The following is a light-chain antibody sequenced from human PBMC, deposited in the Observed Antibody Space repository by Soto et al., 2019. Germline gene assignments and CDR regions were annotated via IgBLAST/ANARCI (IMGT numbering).Light chain of an antibody. CDR3: QQSNCWHGT. J-gene: IGKJ1*01. Sequence: DIVMTQSPATLSVSPGERATLSCRASQSVSTNLAWYQQKRGQAPRLLIFGACTRATGIPARFNGSGSGTEITLTISSIQSEDFAVYFCQQSNCWHGTFGQGTKVEIK. V-gene: IGKV3-15*01. CDR1: QSVSTN. CDR2: GAC.